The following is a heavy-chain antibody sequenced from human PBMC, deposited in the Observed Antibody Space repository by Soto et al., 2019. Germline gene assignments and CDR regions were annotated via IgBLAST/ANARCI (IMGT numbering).Heavy chain of an antibody. CDR1: GFTFSSYG. CDR2: ISYDGSNK. V-gene: IGHV3-30*18. Sequence: QVQLVESGGGVVQPGRSLRLSCAASGFTFSSYGMHWVRQAPGKGLEWGAVISYDGSNKYYADSVKGRLTISRDNXKXTXXLETNSLRAEDTAVYYCAKDRLHYYGSGSVEEFGYWGRGTLVTVSS. D-gene: IGHD3-10*01. CDR3: AKDRLHYYGSGSVEEFGY. J-gene: IGHJ4*02.